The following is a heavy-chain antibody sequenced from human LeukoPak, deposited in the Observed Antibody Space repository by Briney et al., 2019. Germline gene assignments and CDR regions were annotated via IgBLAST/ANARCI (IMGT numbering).Heavy chain of an antibody. CDR2: INHSGST. CDR1: GGSFSGYY. CDR3: AGDYGTYRDY. V-gene: IGHV4-34*01. D-gene: IGHD1-14*01. J-gene: IGHJ4*02. Sequence: SETLSLTCAVYGGSFSGYYWSWIRQPPGEGLEWIGEINHSGSTNYNPSLKSRVTISVDTSKNQFSLKLSSVTAADTAVYYCAGDYGTYRDYWGQGTLVTVSS.